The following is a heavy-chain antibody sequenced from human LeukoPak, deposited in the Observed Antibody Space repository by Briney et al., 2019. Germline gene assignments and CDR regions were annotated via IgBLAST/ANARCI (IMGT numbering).Heavy chain of an antibody. V-gene: IGHV4-4*07. CDR3: ARGMTMVRGVPDY. Sequence: PSETLSLTCTVSGDSISSFYGTWIRQPAGKGLEWIGRIYTSGSTNYNPSLKSRVTMSVDTSNNHFSLMLRSVTAADTAVYYCARGMTMVRGVPDYWGQGTLVTVSS. CDR1: GDSISSFY. D-gene: IGHD3-10*01. CDR2: IYTSGST. J-gene: IGHJ4*02.